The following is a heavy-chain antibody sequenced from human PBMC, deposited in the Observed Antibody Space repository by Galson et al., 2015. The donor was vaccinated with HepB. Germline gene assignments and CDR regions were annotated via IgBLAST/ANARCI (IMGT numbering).Heavy chain of an antibody. D-gene: IGHD2-2*01. CDR2: TRNKANSGTT. CDR3: TRDGYQRPNDY. V-gene: IGHV3-49*03. Sequence: VVLVESGGGLVQAGWSLRLSCAASGFTFGDYAMSWFRQAPGKGLEWISFTRNKANSGTTEYAASVKGRFTISRDDSKNIVYLQMNSLKIEDTAVYYRTRDGYQRPNDYWGQGTLVTVSS. J-gene: IGHJ4*02. CDR1: GFTFGDYA.